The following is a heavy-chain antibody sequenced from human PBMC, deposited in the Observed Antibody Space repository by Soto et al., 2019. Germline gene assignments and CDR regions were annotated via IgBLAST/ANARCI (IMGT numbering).Heavy chain of an antibody. V-gene: IGHV3-7*01. Sequence: EVQLVESGGGLVQPGGSLRLSCAASGFTFSSYWMSWVRQAPGKGLEWVDNIKQDGSEKYDVDSVKGRFTISRDNAKNSLYLQMNSLRAEDTAVYYCARITMIVVPHCDYWGQGTLVIVSS. CDR1: GFTFSSYW. J-gene: IGHJ4*02. CDR3: ARITMIVVPHCDY. D-gene: IGHD3-22*01. CDR2: IKQDGSEK.